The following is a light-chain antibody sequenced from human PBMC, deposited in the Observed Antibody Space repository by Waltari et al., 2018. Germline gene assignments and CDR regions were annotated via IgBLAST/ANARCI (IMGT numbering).Light chain of an antibody. Sequence: VLTQSPATLSLSPGERATLSCRASQSVSYYLAWYQQKPGHAPRLLIYDASNRATGIPARFSGSGSGTDFTLTISSLEPEDFAVYYCQQRTNWPLTFGGGTKVEI. V-gene: IGKV3-11*01. CDR2: DAS. J-gene: IGKJ4*01. CDR1: QSVSYY. CDR3: QQRTNWPLT.